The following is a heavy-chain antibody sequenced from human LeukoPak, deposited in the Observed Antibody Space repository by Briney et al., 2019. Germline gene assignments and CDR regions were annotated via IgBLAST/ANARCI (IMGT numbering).Heavy chain of an antibody. CDR1: GGSFSGYY. J-gene: IGHJ5*02. CDR2: INHSGST. D-gene: IGHD3-10*01. CDR3: ARSPAGSPRNEYNWFDP. V-gene: IGHV4-34*01. Sequence: SETLSLTCAVYGGSFSGYYWIWIRQPPGKGLEWIGEINHSGSTNYNPSLKSRVTISVDTSKNQFSLKLSSVTAADTAVYYCARSPAGSPRNEYNWFDPWGQGTLVTVSS.